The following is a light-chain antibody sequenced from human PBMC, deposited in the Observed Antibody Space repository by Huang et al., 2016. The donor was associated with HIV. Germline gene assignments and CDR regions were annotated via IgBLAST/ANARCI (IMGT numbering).Light chain of an antibody. CDR2: DAS. CDR3: QHFDNLALT. J-gene: IGKJ4*01. V-gene: IGKV1-33*01. CDR1: HDISNS. Sequence: DIQMTQSPSSLSASVGDRVTITCQASHDISNSLNWYQQKPGKAPKLLIYDASNLETRVPSRLSGSGSGTDFTFTISSLQPEDIATYYCQHFDNLALTFGGGTKVQIK.